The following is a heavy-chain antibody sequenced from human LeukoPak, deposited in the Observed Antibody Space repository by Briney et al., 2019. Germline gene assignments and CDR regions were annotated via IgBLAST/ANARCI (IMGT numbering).Heavy chain of an antibody. V-gene: IGHV3-21*01. CDR1: GFTFTSYN. J-gene: IGHJ6*04. Sequence: GSLRLSCAASGFTFTSYNMNWVRQAPGKGLEWVSSISSSNYIYYADSVKGRFTISRDNAKNSLYLQMNSLRAEDTAVYYCAELGITMIGGVWGKGTTVTISS. CDR3: AELGITMIGGV. D-gene: IGHD3-10*02. CDR2: ISSSNYI.